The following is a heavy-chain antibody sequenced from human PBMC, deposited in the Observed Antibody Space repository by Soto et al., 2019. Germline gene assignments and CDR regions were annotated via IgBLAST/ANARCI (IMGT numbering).Heavy chain of an antibody. Sequence: QVQLVQSGTEVKKPGSSVKVSCKASGYTFSSYSISWVRQAPGQGLEWMGRVVPVLGISNYAQRFQGRVTITADRSTSTAYLELNSLTSEDTAVYFCARGAVDQPLLAVFWGQGTLVAVS. CDR3: ARGAVDQPLLAVF. D-gene: IGHD1-26*01. V-gene: IGHV1-69*02. J-gene: IGHJ4*02. CDR2: VVPVLGIS. CDR1: GYTFSSYS.